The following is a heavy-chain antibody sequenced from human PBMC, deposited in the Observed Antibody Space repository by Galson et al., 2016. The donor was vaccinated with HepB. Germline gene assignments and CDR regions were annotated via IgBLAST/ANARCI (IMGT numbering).Heavy chain of an antibody. CDR1: GFTFSRYG. CDR3: AKDAILGCGRDCYTDF. V-gene: IGHV3-30*18. J-gene: IGHJ4*02. Sequence: SLRLSCAASGFTFSRYGMLWVRQAPGKGLQWVALISYDGSRKYYADSVKGRFTISRDNSKNTLFLQMNRLRAEDTAVYFCAKDAILGCGRDCYTDFWGQGTLVTVSS. CDR2: ISYDGSRK. D-gene: IGHD2-21*02.